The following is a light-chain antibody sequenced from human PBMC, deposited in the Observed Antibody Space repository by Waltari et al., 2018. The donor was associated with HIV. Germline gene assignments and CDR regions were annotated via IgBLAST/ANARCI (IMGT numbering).Light chain of an antibody. CDR2: AAS. J-gene: IGKJ1*01. Sequence: DEVTITCRASQNIGTSLNWDQQKAGKAPKVLIYAASDLESWAPSRFSGSGSGTDFTLTISSLQPEDFATYYCQQSYSWSFGQGTKVEIK. V-gene: IGKV1-39*01. CDR3: QQSYSWS. CDR1: QNIGTS.